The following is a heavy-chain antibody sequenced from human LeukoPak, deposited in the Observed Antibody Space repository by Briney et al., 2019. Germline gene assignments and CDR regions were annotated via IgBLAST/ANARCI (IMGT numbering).Heavy chain of an antibody. Sequence: SETLSLTCTVSGGSISSGDYYWSWIRQPPGKGLEWIGYIYYSGSTYYNPSLKSRVTISVDTSKNQFSLKLSSVTAADTAVYYCARSKGYSGYAYYFDYWGQGTLVTVSS. D-gene: IGHD5-12*01. CDR3: ARSKGYSGYAYYFDY. CDR2: IYYSGST. V-gene: IGHV4-30-4*01. J-gene: IGHJ4*02. CDR1: GGSISSGDYY.